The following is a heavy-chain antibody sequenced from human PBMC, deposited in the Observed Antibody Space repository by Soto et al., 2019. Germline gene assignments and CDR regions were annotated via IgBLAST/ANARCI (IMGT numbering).Heavy chain of an antibody. CDR1: DDSISDSRYY. D-gene: IGHD6-6*01. CDR3: ARTLPYTSASPFDY. J-gene: IGHJ4*02. Sequence: PSETLSLTCSVLDDSISDSRYYWSWVRQPPGKGLEWIGEISHSGSTKYNPSLKSRVTISTDKSKKQFSLKLSSVTAADTAMYYCARTLPYTSASPFDYWGQGTLVTVSS. V-gene: IGHV4-4*02. CDR2: ISHSGST.